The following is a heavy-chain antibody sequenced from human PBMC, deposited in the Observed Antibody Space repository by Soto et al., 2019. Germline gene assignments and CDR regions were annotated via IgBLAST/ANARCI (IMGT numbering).Heavy chain of an antibody. J-gene: IGHJ4*02. Sequence: QVQLVESGGGLAKPGGSLRLSCAASGFTFSDYYMTWIRQAPGKGLEWISYISSSGSYTKSADSVKGRFAVSRDNAKNSRYLQMNRLRAEDTALYDCARSHEVASDVLGSSWSVPDNWGLGTLVTVSS. CDR3: ARSHEVASDVLGSSWSVPDN. CDR1: GFTFSDYY. D-gene: IGHD6-13*01. V-gene: IGHV3-11*05. CDR2: ISSSGSYT.